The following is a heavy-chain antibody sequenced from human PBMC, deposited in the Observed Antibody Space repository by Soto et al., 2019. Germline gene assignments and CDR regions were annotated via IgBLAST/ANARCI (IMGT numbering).Heavy chain of an antibody. V-gene: IGHV3-33*06. D-gene: IGHD3-10*01. J-gene: IGHJ4*02. Sequence: GGSLRLSCAASGFTFSSYGMHWVRQAPGKGLEWVAVIWYDGSNKYYADSVKGRFTISRDNSKNTLYLQMNSLRAEDTAVYYCAKEAYYYGSGSDYKPPPFDYWGQGTLVTVSS. CDR1: GFTFSSYG. CDR2: IWYDGSNK. CDR3: AKEAYYYGSGSDYKPPPFDY.